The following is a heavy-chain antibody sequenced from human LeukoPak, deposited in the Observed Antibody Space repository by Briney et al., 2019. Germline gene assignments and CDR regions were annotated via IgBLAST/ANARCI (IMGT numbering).Heavy chain of an antibody. CDR2: ISSSSSYI. CDR3: ARPGYCSSTSCFAGYWYFDL. Sequence: GGSLRLSCAASGFTFSSYSMNWVRQAPGKGLEWVSSISSSSSYIYYADSVKGRFTISRDNAKNSLYLQMNSLRAEDTAVYYCARPGYCSSTSCFAGYWYFDLWGRGTLVTVSS. CDR1: GFTFSSYS. V-gene: IGHV3-21*01. J-gene: IGHJ2*01. D-gene: IGHD2-2*03.